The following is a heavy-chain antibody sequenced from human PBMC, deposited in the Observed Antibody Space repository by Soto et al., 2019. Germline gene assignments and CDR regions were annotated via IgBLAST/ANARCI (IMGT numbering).Heavy chain of an antibody. J-gene: IGHJ3*01. CDR1: GFTFTDHS. CDR2: INDISDAI. D-gene: IGHD5-12*01. V-gene: IGHV3-48*04. Sequence: EVQLVESGGGLVQPGGSLRLSCTAHGFTFTDHSMNWVRHAPGKGLEWISYINDISDAIHYADSVKGRFAMSRDNAKKSVFLQMNSLRVDDTGVYYCARDRPTTFSADLWGQGTVVTVSS. CDR3: ARDRPTTFSADL.